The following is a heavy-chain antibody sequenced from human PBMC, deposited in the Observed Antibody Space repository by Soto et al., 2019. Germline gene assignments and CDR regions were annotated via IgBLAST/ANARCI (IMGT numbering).Heavy chain of an antibody. CDR3: AKSDDFWSGYPWFDP. CDR2: ISYDGSNK. D-gene: IGHD3-3*01. Sequence: GGSLRLSCAASGFTFSSYGMHWVRQAPGKGLEWVAVISYDGSNKYYADSVKGRFTISRDNSKNTLYLQMNSLRAEDTAVYYCAKSDDFWSGYPWFDPWGQGTLVTVSS. J-gene: IGHJ5*02. V-gene: IGHV3-30*18. CDR1: GFTFSSYG.